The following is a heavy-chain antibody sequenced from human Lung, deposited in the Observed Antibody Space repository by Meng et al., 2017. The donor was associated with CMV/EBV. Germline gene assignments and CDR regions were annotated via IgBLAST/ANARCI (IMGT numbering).Heavy chain of an antibody. CDR1: GFIFSDHY. CDR2: AANKADSYTT. Sequence: GGSXRLXCAGSGFIFSDHYIDWVRQAPGKGLEWVGRAANKADSYTTEYAASVKGRFTFSRDDSENSVYLQMNSLKSEDTAVYYCTRGYSGIDIYAFDIWGQGTMVTVSS. V-gene: IGHV3-72*01. CDR3: TRGYSGIDIYAFDI. D-gene: IGHD1-26*01. J-gene: IGHJ3*02.